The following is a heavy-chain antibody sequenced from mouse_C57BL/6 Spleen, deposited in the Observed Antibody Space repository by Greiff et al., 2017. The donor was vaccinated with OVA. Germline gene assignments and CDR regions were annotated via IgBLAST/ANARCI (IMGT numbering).Heavy chain of an antibody. CDR3: ARGLYDGYPYAY. CDR1: GFSLSTSGMG. CDR2: IYWDDDK. Sequence: QVQLKESGPGILQSSQTLSLTCSFSGFSLSTSGMGVSWIRQPAGKGLGWLAHIYWDDDKRYNSSRKSRLTISKNTSRNQVFLKITSVDTADTATYYCARGLYDGYPYAYWGQGTLVTVSA. D-gene: IGHD2-3*01. J-gene: IGHJ3*01. V-gene: IGHV8-12*01.